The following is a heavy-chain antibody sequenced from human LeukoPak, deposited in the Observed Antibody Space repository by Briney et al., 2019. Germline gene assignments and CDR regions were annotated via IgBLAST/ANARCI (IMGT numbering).Heavy chain of an antibody. CDR2: ISGSGGST. D-gene: IGHD3-10*01. J-gene: IGHJ4*02. Sequence: GGSLRLSCAASGFTFSSYAMSWVRQAPGKGLEWVSAISGSGGSTYYADPVKGRFTISRDNSKNTLYLQMNSLRAEDTAVYYCAKDQLPYYGSGAGDYWGQGTLVTVPS. CDR1: GFTFSSYA. V-gene: IGHV3-23*01. CDR3: AKDQLPYYGSGAGDY.